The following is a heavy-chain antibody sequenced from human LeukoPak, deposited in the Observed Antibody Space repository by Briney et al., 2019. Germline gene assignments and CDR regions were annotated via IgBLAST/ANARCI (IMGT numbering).Heavy chain of an antibody. D-gene: IGHD3-22*01. CDR2: IWYDGSNK. CDR1: GFTFSSYG. J-gene: IGHJ4*02. V-gene: IGHV3-33*06. Sequence: GGSLRLSCAASGFTFSSYGMHWVRQAPGKGLEWVAVIWYDGSNKYYADSVKGRFTISRDNSKNTLYLQMNSLRAEDTAVYYCAKLTTGYYYDSSGYGLFDYWGQGTLVTVSS. CDR3: AKLTTGYYYDSSGYGLFDY.